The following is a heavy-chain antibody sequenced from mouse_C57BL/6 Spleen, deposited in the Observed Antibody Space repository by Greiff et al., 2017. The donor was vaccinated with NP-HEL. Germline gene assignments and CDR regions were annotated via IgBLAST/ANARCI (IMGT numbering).Heavy chain of an antibody. V-gene: IGHV5-4*03. CDR3: ARGGEVYYDYDEYAMDY. CDR2: ISDGGSYT. Sequence: EVMLVESGGGLVKPGGSLKLSCAASGFTFSSYAMSWVRQTPEKRLEWVATISDGGSYTYYPDNVKGRFTISRDNAKNNLYLQMSHLKSEDTAMYYCARGGEVYYDYDEYAMDYWGQGTSVTVSS. D-gene: IGHD2-4*01. J-gene: IGHJ4*01. CDR1: GFTFSSYA.